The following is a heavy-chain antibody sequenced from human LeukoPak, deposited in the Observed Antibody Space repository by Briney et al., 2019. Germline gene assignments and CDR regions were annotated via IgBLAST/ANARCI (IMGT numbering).Heavy chain of an antibody. CDR3: ARGPNYYYDSSGHNWFDP. CDR1: GYTFTSYG. CDR2: ISACNGNT. Sequence: ASVKVSCKASGYTFTSYGISWVRQAPGQGLEWMGWISACNGNTNYAQKLQGRVTMTTDTSTSTAYMELRSLRSDDTAVYYCARGPNYYYDSSGHNWFDPWGQGTLVTVSS. D-gene: IGHD3-22*01. V-gene: IGHV1-18*01. J-gene: IGHJ5*02.